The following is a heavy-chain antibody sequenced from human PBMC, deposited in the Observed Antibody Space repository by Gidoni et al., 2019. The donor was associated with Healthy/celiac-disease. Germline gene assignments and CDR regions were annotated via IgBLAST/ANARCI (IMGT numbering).Heavy chain of an antibody. CDR1: GFTFDDYA. CDR2: IIWNSGSI. CDR3: AKGGGELPDAFDI. V-gene: IGHV3-9*01. D-gene: IGHD1-26*01. Sequence: EVKLVESGGGLVQPGRSLRLPCAASGFTFDDYAMHWVRQAPGRGLDWVSGIIWNSGSIGYADSVKGRFPISRDNAKNSLYLQMNRLRAEDTALYHCAKGGGELPDAFDIWGQGTMVTVSS. J-gene: IGHJ3*02.